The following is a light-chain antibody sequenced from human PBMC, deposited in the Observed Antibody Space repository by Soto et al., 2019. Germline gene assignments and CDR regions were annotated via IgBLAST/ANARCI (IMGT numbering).Light chain of an antibody. V-gene: IGLV2-8*01. Sequence: QSALTQPPSASGSPGQSVTISCAGTYSDIGDYNYVSWYQQHPDKVPKLIIYEVTKRPSGVPDRFSGYKSGYTASLTVSDLQPADEAVYYCSSYSGTNSNVIFGLGTKLIVL. CDR3: SSYSGTNSNVI. J-gene: IGLJ2*01. CDR1: YSDIGDYNY. CDR2: EVT.